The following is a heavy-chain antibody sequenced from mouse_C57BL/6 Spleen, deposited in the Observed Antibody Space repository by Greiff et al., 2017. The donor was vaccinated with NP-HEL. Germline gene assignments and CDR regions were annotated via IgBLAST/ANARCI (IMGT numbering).Heavy chain of an antibody. CDR2: ISYDGSN. CDR1: GYSITSGYY. Sequence: EVKLMESGPGLVKPSQSLSLTCSVTGYSITSGYYWNWIRQFPGNKLEWMGYISYDGSNNYNPSLKIRISITRDTSKNQFFLKLNSVTTEDTATYYCAREGPYYSNYALGFAYWGQGTLVTVSA. J-gene: IGHJ3*01. V-gene: IGHV3-6*01. CDR3: AREGPYYSNYALGFAY. D-gene: IGHD2-5*01.